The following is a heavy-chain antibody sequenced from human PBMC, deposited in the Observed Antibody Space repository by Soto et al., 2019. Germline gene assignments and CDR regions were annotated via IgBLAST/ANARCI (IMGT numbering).Heavy chain of an antibody. V-gene: IGHV4-38-2*02. CDR2: IYYSGKT. D-gene: IGHD3-22*01. J-gene: IGHJ4*02. Sequence: PGGSLRLSCAASGFTFSSYAMSWIRQPPGKGLEYIGTIYYSGKTYYNWPLESRVTMSLDTSKNQFSLRLTSVTAADTALYYCAKEYDSSGYYPDYWGQGTLVTVSS. CDR3: AKEYDSSGYYPDY. CDR1: GFTFSSYA.